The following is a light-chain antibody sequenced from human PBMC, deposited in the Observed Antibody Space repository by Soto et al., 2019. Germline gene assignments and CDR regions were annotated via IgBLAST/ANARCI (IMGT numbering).Light chain of an antibody. CDR2: GAS. CDR1: QSFSTNY. V-gene: IGKV3-20*01. CDR3: QQYGSSGT. Sequence: EIVLTQSPGTLSLSPGERATLSCRASQSFSTNYLAWYQQKPGQAPRLLIYGASNRATDIPDRFSGSGSGTDFTLTISRLEPEDFAVYYCQQYGSSGTFGQGTKVDIK. J-gene: IGKJ1*01.